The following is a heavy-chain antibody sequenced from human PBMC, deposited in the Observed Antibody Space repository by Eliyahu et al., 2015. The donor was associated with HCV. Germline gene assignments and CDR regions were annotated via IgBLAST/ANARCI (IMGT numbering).Heavy chain of an antibody. CDR1: GFTFTRFA. CDR2: INGEGGAT. D-gene: IGHD3-10*01. V-gene: IGHV3-23*01. Sequence: GSLRLACAASGFTFTRFAMSWVRQAPGKGLEWVCSINGEGGATYYADSVKGRVTISRDNPNNLLFLQMNSLRGEDTAIYYCAKDTDITGSFPLFEHWGRGTVVTVSS. CDR3: AKDTDITGSFPLFEH. J-gene: IGHJ5*02.